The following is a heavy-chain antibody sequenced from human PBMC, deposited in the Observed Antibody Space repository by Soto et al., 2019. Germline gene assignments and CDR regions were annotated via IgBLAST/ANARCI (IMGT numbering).Heavy chain of an antibody. D-gene: IGHD3-10*01. CDR1: VASVSSGGYY. J-gene: IGHJ4*02. CDR3: ARSRRGEVATFDL. V-gene: IGHV4-31*03. CDR2: IYNSGLI. Sequence: SETVSLTCTFSVASVSSGGYYCSWIRQHPEKGLEWIGYIYNSGLISYNPSLKSRIVVSRDTSRNQLSLKVKSVTAADTAVYFCARSRRGEVATFDLWGQGTPVIVS.